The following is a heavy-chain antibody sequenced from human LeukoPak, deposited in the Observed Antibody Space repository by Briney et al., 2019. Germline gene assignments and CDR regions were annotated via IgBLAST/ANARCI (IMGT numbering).Heavy chain of an antibody. J-gene: IGHJ6*02. CDR3: ARESAFTIFGVVYYYGMDV. Sequence: ASVKVSCKASGYTFTSYAMHWVHQAPGQRLEWMGWINAGNGNTKYSQKFQGRVTITRDTSASTAYMELSSLRSEDTAVYYCARESAFTIFGVVYYYGMDVWGQGTTVTVSS. V-gene: IGHV1-3*01. CDR2: INAGNGNT. D-gene: IGHD3-3*01. CDR1: GYTFTSYA.